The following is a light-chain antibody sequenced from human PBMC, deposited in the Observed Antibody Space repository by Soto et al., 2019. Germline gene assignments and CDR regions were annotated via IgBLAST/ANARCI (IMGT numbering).Light chain of an antibody. CDR2: HAS. J-gene: IGKJ1*01. V-gene: IGKV1-39*01. CDR1: QSISTY. Sequence: DIQMNQSPSSLSASVGDRVTITCRTSQSISTYLHWYQQKPGKAPKLLIYHASSLQSGVPSRFSGSGSGTYFTRTISSLQPEDFATYYCQQSYSLPRTFGQGTKVESK. CDR3: QQSYSLPRT.